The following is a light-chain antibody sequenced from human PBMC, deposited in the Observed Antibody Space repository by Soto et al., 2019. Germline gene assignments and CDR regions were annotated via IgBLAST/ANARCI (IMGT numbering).Light chain of an antibody. J-gene: IGKJ1*01. Sequence: DIVMTQSPDSLAVSLGERATINCKSSQSVLYSSNNKNYLAWYQQKPGQPPKLLIYWASTRESGVPDRFSGSGSGTDFPLTISSLQAEDVAVYYCQQYTGPWTFGQGTKVEIK. V-gene: IGKV4-1*01. CDR3: QQYTGPWT. CDR2: WAS. CDR1: QSVLYSSNNKNY.